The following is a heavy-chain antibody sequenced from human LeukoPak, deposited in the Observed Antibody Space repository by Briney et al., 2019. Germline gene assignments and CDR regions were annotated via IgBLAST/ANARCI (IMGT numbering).Heavy chain of an antibody. CDR1: GFTFSNYA. Sequence: PGGSLRLSCAASGFTFSNYAMSWVRHTPGKGLEWVSIIRGSDGSTYYADSVKGRFTTSRDNPKNTLYLEMNNLRAEVTALYYCAKARYTAGWYTFDYWGQGTQVTVSS. D-gene: IGHD6-19*01. V-gene: IGHV3-23*01. J-gene: IGHJ4*02. CDR3: AKARYTAGWYTFDY. CDR2: IRGSDGST.